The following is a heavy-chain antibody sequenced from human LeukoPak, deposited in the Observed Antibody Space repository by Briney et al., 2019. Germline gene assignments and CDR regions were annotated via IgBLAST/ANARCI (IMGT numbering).Heavy chain of an antibody. CDR1: GFTLSSNY. D-gene: IGHD3-3*02. CDR2: IYSGGST. V-gene: IGHV3-53*05. J-gene: IGHJ3*02. Sequence: GGSLRLSCAASGFTLSSNYMSWVRQAPGKGLEGVSVIYSGGSTYYADSVKGRFTISRDNSKNTLYLQMNSLSAEDTAVYYCAREISRTGAFDIGEQGTMVTVSS. CDR3: AREISRTGAFDI.